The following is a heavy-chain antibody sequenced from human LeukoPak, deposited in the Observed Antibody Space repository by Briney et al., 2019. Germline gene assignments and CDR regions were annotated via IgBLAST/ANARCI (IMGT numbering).Heavy chain of an antibody. CDR3: ARDHNSGSSSWFDP. CDR1: GGTFSSYA. J-gene: IGHJ5*02. CDR2: IIPIFGTA. Sequence: GASVKVSCKASGGTFSSYAISWVRQAPGQGLEWMGGIIPIFGTANYAQKFQGRVTITTDESTSTAYMELSSLRSEDTAVYYCARDHNSGSSSWFDPWGQGTLVTVSS. D-gene: IGHD1-26*01. V-gene: IGHV1-69*05.